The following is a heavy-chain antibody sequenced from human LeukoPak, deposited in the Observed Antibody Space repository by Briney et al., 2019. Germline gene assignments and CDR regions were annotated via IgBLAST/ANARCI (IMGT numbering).Heavy chain of an antibody. D-gene: IGHD6-13*01. CDR2: IRYDGSNK. CDR1: GFTFTSYG. Sequence: SGGSLRLSCAASGFTFTSYGMHWVRQAPGKGLEWVAFIRYDGSNKYYPDSVKGRFTISRDNSKNTLYLQMNSLRVEDTAVYYCAKVASWSEDYWGQGTLVTVSS. CDR3: AKVASWSEDY. J-gene: IGHJ4*02. V-gene: IGHV3-30*02.